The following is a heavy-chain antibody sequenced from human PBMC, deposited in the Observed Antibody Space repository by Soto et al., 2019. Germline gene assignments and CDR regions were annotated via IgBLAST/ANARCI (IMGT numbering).Heavy chain of an antibody. V-gene: IGHV3-74*01. CDR2: INSDGSST. CDR3: ARDIVVVVATSDYGMDV. J-gene: IGHJ6*02. CDR1: GFTFSSYW. D-gene: IGHD2-15*01. Sequence: PGGSLRLSCAASGFTFSSYWMHWVRQVPGKGLVWVSRINSDGSSTTYADSVRGRFTISRDNAKNTLYLQMRSLRGEDTAVYYCARDIVVVVATSDYGMDVWGQGTTVTVSS.